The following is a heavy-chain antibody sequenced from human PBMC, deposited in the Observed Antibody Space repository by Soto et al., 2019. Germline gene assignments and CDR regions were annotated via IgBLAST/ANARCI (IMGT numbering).Heavy chain of an antibody. CDR3: ARGDPTVVNYYYGMDV. CDR2: INAGNGNT. Sequence: QVQLVQSGAEVKKPGASVKVSCKASGYTFTSYAMHWVRQAPGQRLEWMGWINAGNGNTKYSQKFQGRVTITRDTSASTAYTELSSLRSEDTAVYYCARGDPTVVNYYYGMDVWGQGTTVTVSS. J-gene: IGHJ6*02. CDR1: GYTFTSYA. V-gene: IGHV1-3*01. D-gene: IGHD4-17*01.